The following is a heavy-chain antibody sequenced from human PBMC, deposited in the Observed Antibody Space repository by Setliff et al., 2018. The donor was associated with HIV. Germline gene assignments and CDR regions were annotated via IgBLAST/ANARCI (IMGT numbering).Heavy chain of an antibody. CDR1: GFTFDRFW. Sequence: GGSLRLSCAASGFTFDRFWMHWVRQAPGKGLVWVSRVNRDGSSTTYADSMKDRFTISRDNAKNTLYMQMNSLRAEDTGVYYCNSGYDTEEQSYFDYWGQGALVTVSS. V-gene: IGHV3-74*01. CDR3: NSGYDTEEQSYFDY. D-gene: IGHD5-12*01. J-gene: IGHJ4*02. CDR2: VNRDGSST.